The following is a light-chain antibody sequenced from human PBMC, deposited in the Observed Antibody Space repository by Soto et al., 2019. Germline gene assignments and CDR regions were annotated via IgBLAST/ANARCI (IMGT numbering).Light chain of an antibody. CDR2: HVS. CDR3: SLYSSNGSLI. Sequence: QSVLTQPPSASGSPGQSVTISCTGAGTDVGQYNYVSWYQQHPGKAPKLLIHHVSRRPSGVPARFSGSKSGNTASLTVSGLQTEDEADYYCSLYSSNGSLIFGPGTKVTVL. CDR1: GTDVGQYNY. V-gene: IGLV2-8*01. J-gene: IGLJ1*01.